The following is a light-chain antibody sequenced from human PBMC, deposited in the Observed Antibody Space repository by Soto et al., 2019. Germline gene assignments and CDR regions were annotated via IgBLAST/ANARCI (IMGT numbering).Light chain of an antibody. CDR3: QKYNNDPPET. CDR2: AAS. Sequence: DIQITQSPSSLSASVGDRVTITFRASQGISNYLAWYQQKPGKVPKLLIYAASTLQSGVPSRFSGSGSGTDFTLTFSSLQAEDVATYYCQKYNNDPPETFGQGTKGDI. CDR1: QGISNY. J-gene: IGKJ1*01. V-gene: IGKV1-27*01.